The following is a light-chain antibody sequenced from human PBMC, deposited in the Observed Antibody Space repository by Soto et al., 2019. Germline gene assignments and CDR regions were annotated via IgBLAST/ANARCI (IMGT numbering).Light chain of an antibody. Sequence: DIQMTQSPSTLSASVGDRVTIACRASRTIGDWLAWYQQKPGKAPNLLIFSASTLASGVPSRFSGSGSGTEFTLAISSLQPDDFATYYCQQYDSYPYTFGQGTKLEIK. V-gene: IGKV1-5*03. J-gene: IGKJ2*01. CDR3: QQYDSYPYT. CDR1: RTIGDW. CDR2: SAS.